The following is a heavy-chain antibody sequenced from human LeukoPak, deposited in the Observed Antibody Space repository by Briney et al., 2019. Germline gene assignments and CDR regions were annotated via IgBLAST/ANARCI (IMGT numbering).Heavy chain of an antibody. V-gene: IGHV4-59*01. CDR3: TGSTYNDY. CDR1: GGSISSYY. D-gene: IGHD3-10*01. CDR2: IHYSGST. J-gene: IGHJ4*02. Sequence: SETLSLTCTVSGGSISSYYWSWIRQSPGKGLEWIGNIHYSGSTNYNPSLKSRVAISVDSSKSQFSLRLSSLTAADTAVYYCTGSTYNDYWGQGTLVTVSS.